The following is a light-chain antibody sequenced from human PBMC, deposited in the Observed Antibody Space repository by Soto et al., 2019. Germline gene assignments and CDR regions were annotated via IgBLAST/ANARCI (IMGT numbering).Light chain of an antibody. CDR1: SSNIGSNS. J-gene: IGLJ2*01. CDR3: AAWDDSLNGVV. V-gene: IGLV1-44*01. Sequence: QSVLTQPPSASGTPGQRVTISCPGSSSNIGSNSVNWYQQLPGTAPKLLIYSNDRRPSGVPDRFSGSKSGTSASLAISGLQSEDEADYYCAAWDDSLNGVVFGGGTQLTVL. CDR2: SND.